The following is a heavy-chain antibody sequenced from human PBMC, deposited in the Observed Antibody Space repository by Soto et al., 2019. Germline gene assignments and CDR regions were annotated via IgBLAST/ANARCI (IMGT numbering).Heavy chain of an antibody. CDR2: IKSRKDGGTT. CDR3: TTDSTTFPLY. D-gene: IGHD3-9*01. V-gene: IGHV3-15*01. Sequence: SWVRQAPGKGLEWVGRIKSRKDGGTTDYAAPVKGRFTISRDDSENTLYLQMNSLKTDDTAVYYCTTDSTTFPLYWGQGTLVTVSS. J-gene: IGHJ4*02.